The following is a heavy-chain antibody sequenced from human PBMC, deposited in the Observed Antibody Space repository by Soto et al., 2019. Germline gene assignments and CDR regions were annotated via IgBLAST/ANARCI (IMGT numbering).Heavy chain of an antibody. CDR2: IYSSGGP. CDR3: ARIPRIGSENYLAFDV. V-gene: IGHV4-59*11. Sequence: PSETLSLTCTVSGGSISGHYWSWVRQTPGKGLEWIAYIYSSGGPNYNPSLKGRVTISIETSRSQFSLKLDSVTAADTAVYYCARIPRIGSENYLAFDVWGKGTMVTVSS. D-gene: IGHD3-10*01. CDR1: GGSISGHY. J-gene: IGHJ3*01.